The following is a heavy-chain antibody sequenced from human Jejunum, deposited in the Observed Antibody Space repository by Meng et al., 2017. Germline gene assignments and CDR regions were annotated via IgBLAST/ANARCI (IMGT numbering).Heavy chain of an antibody. V-gene: IGHV4-61*09. D-gene: IGHD6-19*01. J-gene: IGHJ4*02. CDR1: GGSISSASSY. Sequence: LRLSCTVSGGSISSASSYWAWIRQPAGKGLEWIGHVYRTGSTSYNPSLKSRVSISVDTFKNQFSLELSSVTAADTAVYYCARVNFDSGWIRGYFDYWGQGTRVTGSS. CDR2: VYRTGST. CDR3: ARVNFDSGWIRGYFDY.